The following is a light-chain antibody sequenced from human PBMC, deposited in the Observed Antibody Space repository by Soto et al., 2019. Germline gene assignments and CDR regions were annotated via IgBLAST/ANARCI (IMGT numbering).Light chain of an antibody. J-gene: IGKJ1*01. CDR1: QSISHW. CDR3: QQYDSVLGT. V-gene: IGKV1-5*01. CDR2: DAS. Sequence: DIQMTQSPATLSASVGDSVTITCRASQSISHWLAWYQQKPGKAPKFLIYDASSLESGVPSRFSGSGSGTEFTLTISSLQPDDFATYYCQQYDSVLGTFGPGTKVEIK.